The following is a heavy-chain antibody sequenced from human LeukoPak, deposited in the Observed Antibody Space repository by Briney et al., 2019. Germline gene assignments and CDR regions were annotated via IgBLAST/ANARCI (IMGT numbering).Heavy chain of an antibody. CDR3: ARGLDFIAAAAYFDY. J-gene: IGHJ4*02. CDR2: IYHSGST. Sequence: SETLSLTCAVSGYSISSGYYWGWIRQPPGKGLEWIGSIYHSGSTYYNPSLKSRVTISVDTSKNQFSLKLSSVTAADTGVYYCARGLDFIAAAAYFDYWGQGTLVTVSS. CDR1: GYSISSGYY. D-gene: IGHD6-13*01. V-gene: IGHV4-38-2*01.